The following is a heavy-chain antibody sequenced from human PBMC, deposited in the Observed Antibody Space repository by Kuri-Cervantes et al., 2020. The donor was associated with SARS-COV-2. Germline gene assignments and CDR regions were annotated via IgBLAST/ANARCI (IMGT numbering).Heavy chain of an antibody. Sequence: ASVKVSCKASGYTYTKYGLSWVRQAPGQGLEWMGWISAYIGNTNYAQKLQGRVTMTTDTLTSTAYMELRSLRSDDTAVYYCARALLLWFGELGLHAQSMDVWGQGTTVTVSS. V-gene: IGHV1-18*01. CDR3: ARALLLWFGELGLHAQSMDV. CDR1: GYTYTKYG. CDR2: ISAYIGNT. D-gene: IGHD3-10*01. J-gene: IGHJ6*02.